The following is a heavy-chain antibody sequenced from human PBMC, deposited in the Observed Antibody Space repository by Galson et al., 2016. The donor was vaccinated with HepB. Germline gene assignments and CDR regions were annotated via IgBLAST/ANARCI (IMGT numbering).Heavy chain of an antibody. Sequence: SVKVSCKASGYSFTTYDINWVRQAPGQGLEWLGWMNPNSGNTGYAQKFRGRVTMTRNISISTAYMEVISLRSEDTAVYYCARGGRIDSRTILYGMDVWGQGTTVTGS. CDR2: MNPNSGNT. V-gene: IGHV1-8*01. J-gene: IGHJ6*02. D-gene: IGHD1-26*01. CDR1: GYSFTTYD. CDR3: ARGGRIDSRTILYGMDV.